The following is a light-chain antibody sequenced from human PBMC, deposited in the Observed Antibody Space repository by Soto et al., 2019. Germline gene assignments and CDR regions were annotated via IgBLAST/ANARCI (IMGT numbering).Light chain of an antibody. Sequence: AIQLTQSPSSLSASVGDRVTITCRASQDIRSALAWYQQKPGKAPKILIYDVSTLESGVPSRFSGSSSWTHITLTISSLQPAYFATYYCQQFNSYPITFGQGPRLEIK. V-gene: IGKV1-13*02. CDR2: DVS. CDR3: QQFNSYPIT. CDR1: QDIRSA. J-gene: IGKJ5*01.